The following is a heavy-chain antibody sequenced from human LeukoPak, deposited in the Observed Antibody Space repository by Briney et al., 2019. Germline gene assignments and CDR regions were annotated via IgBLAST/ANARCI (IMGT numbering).Heavy chain of an antibody. CDR1: GFTFSSYS. CDR2: ISSSSSYI. J-gene: IGHJ4*02. CDR3: ARDLPTGYSSGWHSV. V-gene: IGHV3-21*01. Sequence: PGGSLRLSCAASGFTFSSYSVNWVRQAPGKGLEWVSSISSSSSYIHYADSVKGRFTISRDNAKNSLFLQMNSPRAEDTAVYYCARDLPTGYSSGWHSVWGQGTLVTVSS. D-gene: IGHD6-19*01.